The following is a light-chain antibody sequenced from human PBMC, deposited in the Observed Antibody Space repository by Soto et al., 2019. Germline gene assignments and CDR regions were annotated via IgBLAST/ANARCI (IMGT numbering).Light chain of an antibody. CDR1: SSNIGSNY. J-gene: IGLJ2*01. CDR2: RNN. Sequence: QSVLTQPPSASGTPGQRVTISCSGSSSNIGSNYVYWYQQLPETAPKLLIYRNNQRPSGVPDRFSGSKSGTSASLAISGLRFEDEADYYWGAWDASLGGRGVFGGGTKVTVL. V-gene: IGLV1-47*01. CDR3: GAWDASLGGRGV.